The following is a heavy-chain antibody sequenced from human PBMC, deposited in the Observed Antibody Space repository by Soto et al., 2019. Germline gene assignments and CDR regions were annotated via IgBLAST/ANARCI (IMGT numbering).Heavy chain of an antibody. Sequence: GASVKVSCKAAGGTFSSYAISWVRQAPGQGLEWMGGIIPIFGTANYAQKFQGRVTITADESTSTAYMELSSLRSEDTAVYYCARGREDFCLSYHLDYWGQRTLVTVSS. V-gene: IGHV1-69*13. D-gene: IGHD3-3*01. CDR3: ARGREDFCLSYHLDY. CDR2: IIPIFGTA. J-gene: IGHJ4*02. CDR1: GGTFSSYA.